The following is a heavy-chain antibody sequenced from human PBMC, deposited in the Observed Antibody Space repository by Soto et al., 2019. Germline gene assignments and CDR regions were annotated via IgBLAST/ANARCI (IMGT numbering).Heavy chain of an antibody. CDR3: ASARSGYPPVN. V-gene: IGHV1-3*01. Sequence: QVQLVQSGAEVKKPGASVKVSCKASGYTFTSYAMHWVRQAPGQRLEWMGWINAGNGNTKYSQKFQGIVTITRDTSASTAYMELSSLISDDTAVYYWASARSGYPPVNWGPGTLVTVSS. CDR1: GYTFTSYA. J-gene: IGHJ4*02. D-gene: IGHD3-3*01. CDR2: INAGNGNT.